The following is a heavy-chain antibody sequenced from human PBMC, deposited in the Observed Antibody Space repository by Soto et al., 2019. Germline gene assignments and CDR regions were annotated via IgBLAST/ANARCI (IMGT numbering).Heavy chain of an antibody. Sequence: EVQLLESGGGLVQPGGSLRLSCAASGFTFSSYAMSWVRQAPGKGLEWVSAISGSGGSTYYADSVKGRLTISRDNSKNTLYLQMNSLRAEDTAVYYCEKDWASGGDYACVDYWGQGTLVTVSS. CDR3: EKDWASGGDYACVDY. D-gene: IGHD4-17*01. J-gene: IGHJ4*02. CDR1: GFTFSSYA. V-gene: IGHV3-23*01. CDR2: ISGSGGST.